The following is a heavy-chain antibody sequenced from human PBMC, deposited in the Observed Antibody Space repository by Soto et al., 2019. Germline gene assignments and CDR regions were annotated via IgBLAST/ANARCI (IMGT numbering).Heavy chain of an antibody. Sequence: ASVKVSCKASGYTFTGYYMHWVRQAPGQGLEWMGWINPNSGGTNYAQKFQGWVTMTRDTSISTAYMELSRLRSDDTAVYYCARVRNGYQLLSDLFDPCGQGTLVTVSS. CDR3: ARVRNGYQLLSDLFDP. CDR2: INPNSGGT. J-gene: IGHJ5*02. D-gene: IGHD2-2*01. V-gene: IGHV1-2*04. CDR1: GYTFTGYY.